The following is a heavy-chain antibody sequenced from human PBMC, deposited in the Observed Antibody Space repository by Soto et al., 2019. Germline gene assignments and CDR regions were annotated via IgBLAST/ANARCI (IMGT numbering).Heavy chain of an antibody. D-gene: IGHD2-15*01. V-gene: IGHV3-30-3*01. CDR2: ISYDGSNK. Sequence: QVQLVESGGGVVQPGRSLRLSCAASGFTFSSYAMHWVRQAPGKGLEWVAVISYDGSNKYYADSVKGRFTISRDNSKNTLYLQMNSLRAEDTAVYYWARGGSSAFDIWGQGTMVTVSS. CDR1: GFTFSSYA. J-gene: IGHJ3*02. CDR3: ARGGSSAFDI.